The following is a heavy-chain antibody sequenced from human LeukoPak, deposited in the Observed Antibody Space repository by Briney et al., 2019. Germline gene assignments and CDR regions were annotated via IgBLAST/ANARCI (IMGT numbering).Heavy chain of an antibody. CDR2: ISGSGGST. J-gene: IGHJ3*02. CDR3: AKDSDPSNGHLDAFDI. V-gene: IGHV3-23*01. CDR1: GFTFSSYA. Sequence: PGGSLRLSCAASGFTFSSYAMSWVRQAPGKGLEWVSAISGSGGSTYYADSVKGRFTISRDNSKNTLYLQMNSLRAEDTAVYYCAKDSDPSNGHLDAFDIWGQGTMVTVSS. D-gene: IGHD2/OR15-2a*01.